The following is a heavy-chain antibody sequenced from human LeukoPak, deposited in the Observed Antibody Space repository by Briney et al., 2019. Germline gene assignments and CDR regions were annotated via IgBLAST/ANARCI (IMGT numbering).Heavy chain of an antibody. CDR3: AENRYSYGPFDY. D-gene: IGHD5-18*01. CDR1: GFTFSSYG. CDR2: IRYDGSNK. Sequence: GGSLRLSCAASGFTFSSYGMPWVRQAPGKGLEWVAFIRYDGSNKYYADSVKGRFTISRDNSKNTLYLQMNSLRAEDTAVYYCAENRYSYGPFDYWGQGTLVTVSS. J-gene: IGHJ4*02. V-gene: IGHV3-30*02.